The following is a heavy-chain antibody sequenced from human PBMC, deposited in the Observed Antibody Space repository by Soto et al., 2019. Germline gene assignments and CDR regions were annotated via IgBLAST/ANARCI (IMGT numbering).Heavy chain of an antibody. V-gene: IGHV1-18*01. J-gene: IGHJ5*02. CDR1: GYTFTSYC. CDR2: ISAYNGNT. Sequence: ASVKVSCKASGYTFTSYCISWVRQAPGQGLEWMGWISAYNGNTNYAQKLQGRVTMTTDTSTSTAYMELRSLRSDDTAVYYCARVRILWFGELSHNWFDPWGQGTLVTVSS. D-gene: IGHD3-10*01. CDR3: ARVRILWFGELSHNWFDP.